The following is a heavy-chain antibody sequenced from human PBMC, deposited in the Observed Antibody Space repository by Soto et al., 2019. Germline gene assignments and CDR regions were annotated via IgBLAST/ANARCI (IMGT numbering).Heavy chain of an antibody. CDR3: ALHYGSGSNYYYYGMDV. V-gene: IGHV1-69*12. CDR2: IIPIFGTA. CDR1: GGTFSSYA. J-gene: IGHJ6*02. D-gene: IGHD3-10*01. Sequence: QVQLVQSGAEVKKPGSSVKVSCKASGGTFSSYAISWVRQAPGQGLEWMGGIIPIFGTADYAQKFQGRVTITADESRSTAYMELSRLRYEDTAVYYCALHYGSGSNYYYYGMDVWGQGTTVTVSS.